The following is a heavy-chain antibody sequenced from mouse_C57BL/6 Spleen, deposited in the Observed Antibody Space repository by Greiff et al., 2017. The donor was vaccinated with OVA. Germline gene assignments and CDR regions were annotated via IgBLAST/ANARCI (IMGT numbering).Heavy chain of an antibody. CDR3: ARSYGSSYGWFAY. CDR1: GYSFTSYY. CDR2: IYPGSGNT. D-gene: IGHD1-1*01. Sequence: VQLVESGPELVKPGASVKISCKASGYSFTSYYIHWVKQRPGQGLEWIGWIYPGSGNTKYNEKFKGKATLTADTSSSTAYMQLSSLTSEDSAVYYCARSYGSSYGWFAYWGQGTLVTVSA. J-gene: IGHJ3*01. V-gene: IGHV1-66*01.